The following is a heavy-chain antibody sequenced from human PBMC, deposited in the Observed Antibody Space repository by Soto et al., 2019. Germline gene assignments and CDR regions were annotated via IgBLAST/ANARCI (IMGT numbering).Heavy chain of an antibody. D-gene: IGHD6-19*01. Sequence: SVKVSCKASGGTFSSYAISWVRQAPGQGLEWMGGIIPIFGTANYAQKFQGRVTITADKSTSTAYMELSSLRSEDTAVYYCARAHSSGCCFDPWGQGTLVTVSS. J-gene: IGHJ5*02. CDR3: ARAHSSGCCFDP. CDR2: IIPIFGTA. V-gene: IGHV1-69*06. CDR1: GGTFSSYA.